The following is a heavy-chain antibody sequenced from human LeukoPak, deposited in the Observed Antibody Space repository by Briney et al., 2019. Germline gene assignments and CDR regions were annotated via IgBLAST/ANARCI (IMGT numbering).Heavy chain of an antibody. CDR1: GYTFTGYY. J-gene: IGHJ4*02. D-gene: IGHD6-13*01. CDR2: IDPNSGGT. Sequence: ASVKVSCKASGYTFTGYYMHWVRQAPGQGLEWMGWIDPNSGGTNYAQKFQGRVTMTRDTSISTAYMELSRLRSDDTAVYYCASGEMDSSTLFDYWGQGTLVTVSS. V-gene: IGHV1-2*02. CDR3: ASGEMDSSTLFDY.